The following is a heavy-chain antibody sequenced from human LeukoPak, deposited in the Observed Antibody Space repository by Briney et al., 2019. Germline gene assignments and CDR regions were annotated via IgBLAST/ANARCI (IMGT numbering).Heavy chain of an antibody. CDR2: INHSGST. CDR3: ARDHRYCSSTSCHTPYNYYGMDV. CDR1: GGSFSGYY. Sequence: PSETLSLTCAVYGGSFSGYYWSWIRQPPGKGLEWIGEINHSGSTNYNPSLKSRVTISVDTSKNKFSLKLSSVTAADTAVYYCARDHRYCSSTSCHTPYNYYGMDVWGQGTTVTVSS. J-gene: IGHJ6*02. V-gene: IGHV4-34*01. D-gene: IGHD2-2*02.